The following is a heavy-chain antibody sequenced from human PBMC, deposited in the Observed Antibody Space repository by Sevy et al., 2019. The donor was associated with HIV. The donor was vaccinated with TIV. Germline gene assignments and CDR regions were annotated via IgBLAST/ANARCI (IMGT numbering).Heavy chain of an antibody. CDR2: IWYDGTDK. CDR1: RFTFSDYG. Sequence: GGSLRLSCTASRFTFSDYGMHWVRQAPGKGLDWVAFIWYDGTDKYYADSVEGRFTISRDNSENKLFLQMNSLRPEDTAVYYGTKNTAAAGVGGFDYWGRGTMVTVSS. V-gene: IGHV3-30*02. D-gene: IGHD6-13*01. CDR3: TKNTAAAGVGGFDY. J-gene: IGHJ4*02.